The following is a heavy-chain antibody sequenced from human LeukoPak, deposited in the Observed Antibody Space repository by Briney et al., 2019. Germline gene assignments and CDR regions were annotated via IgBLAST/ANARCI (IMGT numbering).Heavy chain of an antibody. J-gene: IGHJ4*02. CDR2: ISSSGSTI. D-gene: IGHD4-23*01. CDR1: GFTFSSYE. V-gene: IGHV3-48*03. CDR3: ARGGGVVMADFDY. Sequence: PGGPLRLSCAASGFTFSSYEMNWVRQAPGQGLEWVSYISSSGSTIYYADSVKGRFTISRDNAKKSLYVQMNSLRAEDTAVYYCARGGGVVMADFDYWGQGTLVTVSS.